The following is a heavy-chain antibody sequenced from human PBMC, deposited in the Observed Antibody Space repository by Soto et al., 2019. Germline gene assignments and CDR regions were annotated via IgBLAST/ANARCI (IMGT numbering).Heavy chain of an antibody. CDR1: GYTFTSYY. CDR3: AREDNYYYGSGSNGMDV. J-gene: IGHJ6*02. CDR2: INPSGGST. Sequence: ASVKVSCKASGYTFTSYYMHWLRQAPGQGLEWMGIINPSGGSTSYAQKLQGRVTMTRDTSTSTVYMELSSLRSEDTAVYYCAREDNYYYGSGSNGMDVWGQGTTVTVSS. V-gene: IGHV1-46*01. D-gene: IGHD3-10*01.